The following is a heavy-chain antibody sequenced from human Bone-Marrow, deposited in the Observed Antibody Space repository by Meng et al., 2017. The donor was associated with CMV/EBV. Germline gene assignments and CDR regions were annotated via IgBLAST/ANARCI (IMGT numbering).Heavy chain of an antibody. D-gene: IGHD7-27*01. CDR2: ISGDSSTI. CDR3: ATRRAGEFDY. CDR1: GFTFSDYY. J-gene: IGHJ4*02. Sequence: GSLKISCAASGFTFSDYYMSWIRQPPGKGLEWISYISGDSSTIYYADSVKGRFVISRDNAKNSLSLQMNSLRAEDTAIYYCATRRAGEFDYCGQGTLVTVSS. V-gene: IGHV3-11*01.